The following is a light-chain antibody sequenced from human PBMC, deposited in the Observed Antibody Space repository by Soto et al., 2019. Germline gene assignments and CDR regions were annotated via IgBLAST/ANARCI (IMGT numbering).Light chain of an antibody. CDR2: AAS. Sequence: DIQMTQSPSAMSASVGDRVTITCRASEVIRNHLVWVQQKSGRVPKRLIYAASYLQSGVPSRFSGSGSGTELEFTLTISSLQPEDFATYYCLQHNSYPLTFGGGTKVEIK. J-gene: IGKJ4*01. V-gene: IGKV1-17*03. CDR3: LQHNSYPLT. CDR1: EVIRNH.